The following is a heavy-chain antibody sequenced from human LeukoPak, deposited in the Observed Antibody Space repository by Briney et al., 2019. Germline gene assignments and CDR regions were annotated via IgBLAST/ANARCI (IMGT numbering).Heavy chain of an antibody. D-gene: IGHD3-10*01. CDR2: INHRGST. Sequence: ASETLSLTCVVYGGAFSGYYWSWIRQPPGKGLEWIGEINHRGSTNYNPSLKSRVTISVDTSKNQFSLKLSSVTAADTAVYYCAREYGSGSYHTRWGQGTLVTVSS. V-gene: IGHV4-34*01. CDR1: GGAFSGYY. J-gene: IGHJ4*02. CDR3: AREYGSGSYHTR.